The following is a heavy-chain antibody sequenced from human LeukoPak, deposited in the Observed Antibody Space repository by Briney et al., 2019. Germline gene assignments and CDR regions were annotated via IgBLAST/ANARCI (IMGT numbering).Heavy chain of an antibody. CDR3: ARGSTVRYYYDRSGYYRGAFDY. CDR1: GFTFSSYG. J-gene: IGHJ4*02. V-gene: IGHV3-30*02. D-gene: IGHD3-22*01. CDR2: IRYDGSNK. Sequence: GGSLRLSCAASGFTFSSYGMHWVRQAPGKGLEWVAFIRYDGSNKYYADSVKGRFTISRDNSKNTLYLQMNSLRAEDTAVYYCARGSTVRYYYDRSGYYRGAFDYWGQGTLVTVSS.